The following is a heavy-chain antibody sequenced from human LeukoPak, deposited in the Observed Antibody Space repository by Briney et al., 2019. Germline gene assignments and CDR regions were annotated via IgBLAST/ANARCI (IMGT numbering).Heavy chain of an antibody. D-gene: IGHD3-22*01. V-gene: IGHV3-23*01. J-gene: IGHJ4*02. Sequence: GGSLRLSCAASGFTFSSYAMGWVRQAPGKGLEWVSAISGSGGSTYYADSVKGRFTISRDNSKNTLYLQMNSLRAEDTAVYYCARGALYYYDSSGYYYFDYWGQGTLVTVSS. CDR2: ISGSGGST. CDR1: GFTFSSYA. CDR3: ARGALYYYDSSGYYYFDY.